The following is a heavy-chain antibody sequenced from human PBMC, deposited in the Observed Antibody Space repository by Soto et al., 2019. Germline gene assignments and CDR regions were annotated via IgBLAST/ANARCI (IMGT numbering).Heavy chain of an antibody. J-gene: IGHJ6*02. CDR3: AASIFYYGMDV. V-gene: IGHV5-51*01. CDR1: GYTFMNYG. CDR2: IYPGDSDT. Sequence: EPLKNSCKGFGYTFMNYGIGWVLQMPGKGPEWMGIIYPGDSDTKYNPSFQSQVTISADKSITTTYLQWSSLKASDTAIYYCAASIFYYGMDVWGQGTTVTVSS.